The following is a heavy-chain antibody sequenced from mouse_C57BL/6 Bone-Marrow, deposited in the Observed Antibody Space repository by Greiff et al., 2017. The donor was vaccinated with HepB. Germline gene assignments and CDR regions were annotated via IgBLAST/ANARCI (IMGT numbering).Heavy chain of an antibody. CDR3: ARRIYYDYDWFAY. D-gene: IGHD2-4*01. CDR1: GFTFSSYG. J-gene: IGHJ3*01. CDR2: ISSGGSYT. V-gene: IGHV5-6*02. Sequence: EVMLVESGGDLVKPGGSLKLSCAASGFTFSSYGMSWVRQTPDKRLEWVATISSGGSYTYYPDSVKGRFTISRDNAKNTLYLQMSSLKSEDTAMYYCARRIYYDYDWFAYWGQGTLVTVSA.